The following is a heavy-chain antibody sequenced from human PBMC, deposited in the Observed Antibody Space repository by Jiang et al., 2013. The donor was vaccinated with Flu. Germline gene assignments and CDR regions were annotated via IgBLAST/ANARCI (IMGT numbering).Heavy chain of an antibody. V-gene: IGHV1-8*02. J-gene: IGHJ5*01. CDR3: ARGYRGSTTTCSLSTDCFYWFDS. CDR1: GYTFTDYY. D-gene: IGHD2-2*01. Sequence: QLVESGAEVKKPGASVKVSCKASGYTFTDYYMHWARQATGQGLEWMGWMNPNSGNTGYAQKFQGRVTMTRDTSISTAYMELSGLTSDDAAVYYCARGYRGSTTTCSLSTDCFYWFDSWGQGTLVTVSS. CDR2: MNPNSGNT.